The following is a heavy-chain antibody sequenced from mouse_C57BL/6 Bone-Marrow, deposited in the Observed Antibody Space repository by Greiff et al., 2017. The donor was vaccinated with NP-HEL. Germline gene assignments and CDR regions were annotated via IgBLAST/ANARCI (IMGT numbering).Heavy chain of an antibody. CDR1: GYTFTSYW. CDR3: AREPVTTVVATPFAY. D-gene: IGHD1-1*01. V-gene: IGHV1-72*01. Sequence: QVQLQQPGAELVKPGASVKLSCKASGYTFTSYWMHWVKQRPGRGLEWIGRIDPNSGGTKYNEKFKSKATLTVDKPSSTAYMQLSSLTSEDSAVYYCAREPVTTVVATPFAYWGQGTLVTVSA. J-gene: IGHJ3*01. CDR2: IDPNSGGT.